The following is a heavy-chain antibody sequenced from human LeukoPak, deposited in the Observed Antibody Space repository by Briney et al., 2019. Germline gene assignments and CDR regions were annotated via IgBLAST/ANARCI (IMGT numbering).Heavy chain of an antibody. V-gene: IGHV4-39*01. CDR3: ARLYGSGSYYGKGYYYYYMDV. D-gene: IGHD3-10*01. CDR1: SGSITGNGKY. CDR2: MFYSGTT. J-gene: IGHJ6*03. Sequence: PSETLSLTCTVSSGSITGNGKYGAWIRQPPGKGLEWMASMFYSGTTYYNPSLKSRVTISVDTSKNQFSLKLSSVTAADTAVYYCARLYGSGSYYGKGYYYYYMDVWGKGTTVTISS.